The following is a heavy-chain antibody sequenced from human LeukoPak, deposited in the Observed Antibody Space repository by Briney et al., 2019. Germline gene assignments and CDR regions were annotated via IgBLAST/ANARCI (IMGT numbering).Heavy chain of an antibody. CDR3: ATSRDSSGVD. Sequence: GGSLRLSCAASGFTFSSYSMNWVRQAPGKGLEWVANINHDGSVKYYLDSVKGRFTVSRDNDKNSLYLQMNSLRAEDTAVYYCATSRDSSGVDWGQGDLVTVSS. V-gene: IGHV3-7*01. CDR1: GFTFSSYS. D-gene: IGHD3-22*01. CDR2: INHDGSVK. J-gene: IGHJ4*02.